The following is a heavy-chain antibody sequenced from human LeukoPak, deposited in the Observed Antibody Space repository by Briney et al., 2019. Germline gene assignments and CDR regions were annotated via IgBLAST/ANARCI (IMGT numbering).Heavy chain of an antibody. D-gene: IGHD3-22*01. Sequence: PSETLSLTCTVSDDSITIYYWSWIRQPAGKGLEWIGRIYTSGSTDYNPSLKSRVTMSVDTSKNQFSLKLSSVTAADTAVYYCARLKYYYDSSGYRAEYFQHWGQGTLVTVSS. CDR1: DDSITIYY. V-gene: IGHV4-4*07. CDR2: IYTSGST. CDR3: ARLKYYYDSSGYRAEYFQH. J-gene: IGHJ1*01.